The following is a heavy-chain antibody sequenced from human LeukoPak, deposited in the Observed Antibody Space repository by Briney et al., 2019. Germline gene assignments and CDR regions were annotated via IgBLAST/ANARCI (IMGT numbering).Heavy chain of an antibody. V-gene: IGHV3-30-3*01. CDR1: GFTFSIYA. Sequence: PGGSLRLSCAASGFTFSIYAMHCVRQAPRKGLEWVAVISYDGGNKYYAYSVQGRFTISRDNSKNTLYLQMNSLRAEDTAVYYCTRGGGVEHMIAVDPMLYWGRETRVTVSS. D-gene: IGHD3-22*01. J-gene: IGHJ4*02. CDR2: ISYDGGNK. CDR3: TRGGGVEHMIAVDPMLY.